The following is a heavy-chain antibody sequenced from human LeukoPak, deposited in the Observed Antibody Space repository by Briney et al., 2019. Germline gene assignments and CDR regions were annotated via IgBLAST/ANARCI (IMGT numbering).Heavy chain of an antibody. CDR3: ARVGITMIRTDAFDI. CDR2: ISGSGSTI. D-gene: IGHD3-10*01. J-gene: IGHJ3*02. Sequence: GGSLRLSCAASGFTFSNYAMNWVRQAPGKGLEWVSYISGSGSTIYYADSVKGRFTISRDNAKNSLYLQMNSLRAEDTAVYYCARVGITMIRTDAFDIWGQGTMVTVSS. V-gene: IGHV3-48*03. CDR1: GFTFSNYA.